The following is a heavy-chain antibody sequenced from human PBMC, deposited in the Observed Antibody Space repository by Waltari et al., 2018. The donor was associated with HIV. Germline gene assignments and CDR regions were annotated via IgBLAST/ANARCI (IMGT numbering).Heavy chain of an antibody. CDR1: GFTFTSSA. Sequence: QMQLVQSWPEVKKPGTSVKVSCKASGFTFTSSAVQWVRQARGQRLEWIGWIVVGSGNANYAQKFQERVTITRDMSTSTAYMELSSLRSEDTAVYYCAAPSDPTVTRGIFDYWGQGTLVTVSS. CDR2: IVVGSGNA. V-gene: IGHV1-58*01. CDR3: AAPSDPTVTRGIFDY. D-gene: IGHD4-4*01. J-gene: IGHJ4*02.